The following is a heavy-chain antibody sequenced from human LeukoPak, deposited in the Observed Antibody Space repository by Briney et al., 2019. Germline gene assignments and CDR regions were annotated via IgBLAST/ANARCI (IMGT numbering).Heavy chain of an antibody. CDR1: GFSFSRHW. CDR2: MQIDGSKK. V-gene: IGHV3-7*03. D-gene: IGHD6-13*01. CDR3: AREFPDSTATGPAFDF. J-gene: IGHJ3*01. Sequence: PAGGSLRLSCAASGFSFSRHWMSWVRQAPGKELEWVANMQIDGSKKYYVDSVKGRFIVSRDNTMNSLYLQMNSLRAEDTAMYYCAREFPDSTATGPAFDFWGQGTMVTVSS.